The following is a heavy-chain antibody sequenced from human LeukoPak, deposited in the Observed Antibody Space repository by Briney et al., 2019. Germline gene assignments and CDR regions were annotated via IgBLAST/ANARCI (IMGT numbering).Heavy chain of an antibody. D-gene: IGHD3-3*01. J-gene: IGHJ4*02. CDR2: ITDSGDST. Sequence: GGSLRLSCAASGFTFSSYAMSWVRQAPGKGVEWVAGITDSGDSTSFSDSVKGRSTISRHNSKNTLYLQMSSLRVEDTAIYYCVRERMNVLRFLEWSTFDYWGQGTLAIVSS. CDR3: VRERMNVLRFLEWSTFDY. CDR1: GFTFSSYA. V-gene: IGHV3-23*01.